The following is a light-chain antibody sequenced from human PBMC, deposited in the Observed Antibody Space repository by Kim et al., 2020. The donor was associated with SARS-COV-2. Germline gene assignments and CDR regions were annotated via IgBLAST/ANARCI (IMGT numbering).Light chain of an antibody. Sequence: SYELTQPPSESVAPGKTARVSCGGNNIGSKAVHWYQQRPGQAPVLVIYDDSVRPSGIPERFSGSNSGNTATLTISRVEAGDEADYYCQVWDTSSDHIVFGGGTQLTVL. J-gene: IGLJ2*01. CDR3: QVWDTSSDHIV. CDR2: DDS. CDR1: NIGSKA. V-gene: IGLV3-21*03.